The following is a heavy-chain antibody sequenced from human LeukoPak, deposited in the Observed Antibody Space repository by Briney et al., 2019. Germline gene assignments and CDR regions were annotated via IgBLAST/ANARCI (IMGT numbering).Heavy chain of an antibody. D-gene: IGHD4-17*01. CDR3: ARGTMTTVTYYFGY. CDR1: GGSFSGYY. V-gene: IGHV4-34*01. J-gene: IGHJ4*02. CDR2: INHSGST. Sequence: PSETLSLTCAVYGGSFSGYYWSWIRQPPGKGLEWIGEINHSGSTNYNPSLKSRVTISVDTSKNQFSLKLSSVTAADTAVYYRARGTMTTVTYYFGYWGQGTLVTVSS.